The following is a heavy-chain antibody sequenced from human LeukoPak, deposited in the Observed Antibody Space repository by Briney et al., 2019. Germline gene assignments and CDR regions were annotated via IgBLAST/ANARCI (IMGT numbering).Heavy chain of an antibody. CDR3: ARVYSYDAAFDY. CDR2: ISSSSSYI. D-gene: IGHD5-18*01. V-gene: IGHV3-21*01. CDR1: GFTFSSYS. J-gene: IGHJ4*02. Sequence: GGSLRLSCAASGFTFSSYSMNWVRQAPGKGLEWVSSISSSSSYIYYADSVKGRFTISRDNAKNSLYLQVNSLRAEDTAVYYCARVYSYDAAFDYWGQGTLVTVSS.